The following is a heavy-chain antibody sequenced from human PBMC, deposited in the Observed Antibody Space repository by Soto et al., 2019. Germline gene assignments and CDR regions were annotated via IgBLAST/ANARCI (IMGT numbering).Heavy chain of an antibody. D-gene: IGHD3-16*02. CDR1: GFTFSSYA. CDR2: ISGSGGST. Sequence: GGSLSLSCAASGFTFSSYAMSWVRQAPGKGLEWVSAISGSGGSTYYADSVKGRFTISRDNSKNTLYLQMNSLRAEDTAVYYCAKDLSDDYVWGSYRYRVGGMDVWGQGTTVTVSS. CDR3: AKDLSDDYVWGSYRYRVGGMDV. V-gene: IGHV3-23*01. J-gene: IGHJ6*02.